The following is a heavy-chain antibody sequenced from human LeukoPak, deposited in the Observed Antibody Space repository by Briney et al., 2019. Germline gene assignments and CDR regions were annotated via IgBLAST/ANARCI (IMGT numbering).Heavy chain of an antibody. J-gene: IGHJ4*02. D-gene: IGHD5-18*01. Sequence: GGSLRLSCEASGFTFGSHAMYWVRQAPGKGLEWVTGIFGSGGSPHYADSVKGRFTISRDNSRNTVYLQINSLRAEDTAVYYCGKTTVGYSSGQKPAWPVDYWGQGTLVTVSS. CDR1: GFTFGSHA. CDR2: IFGSGGSP. CDR3: GKTTVGYSSGQKPAWPVDY. V-gene: IGHV3-23*01.